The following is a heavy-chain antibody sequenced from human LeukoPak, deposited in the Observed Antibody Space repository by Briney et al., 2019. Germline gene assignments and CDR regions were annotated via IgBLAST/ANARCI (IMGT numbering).Heavy chain of an antibody. CDR2: ISSSSSTI. V-gene: IGHV3-48*01. CDR3: ARDGGLVRGVIIRGDYFDY. D-gene: IGHD3-10*01. CDR1: GFTFSSYS. J-gene: IGHJ4*02. Sequence: GGSLRLSCAASGFTFSSYSMNWVRQAPGKGLEWVSYISSSSSTIYYADSVKGRFTISRDNAKNSLYPQMNSLRAEDAAVYYCARDGGLVRGVIIRGDYFDYWGQGTLVTVSS.